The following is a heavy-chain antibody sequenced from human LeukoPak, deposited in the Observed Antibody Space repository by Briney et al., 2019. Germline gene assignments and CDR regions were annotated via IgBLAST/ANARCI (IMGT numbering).Heavy chain of an antibody. J-gene: IGHJ4*02. CDR2: IYYSGST. D-gene: IGHD3-16*01. Sequence: SETLSLTCTVSGGSISSYYWSWIRQPPGKGLEWIGYIYYSGSTKYNPSLKSRVTISVDTSKNQFSLKLSSVTAADTAVYYCARSYYDYVWGSYSEFDYWGQGTLVTVSS. CDR1: GGSISSYY. CDR3: ARSYYDYVWGSYSEFDY. V-gene: IGHV4-59*08.